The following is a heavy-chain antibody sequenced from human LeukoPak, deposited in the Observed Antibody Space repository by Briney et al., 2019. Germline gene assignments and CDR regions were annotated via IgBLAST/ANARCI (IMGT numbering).Heavy chain of an antibody. D-gene: IGHD2-21*01. J-gene: IGHJ3*02. V-gene: IGHV3-23*01. Sequence: PGRSLRLSCAASGFTFTTYAMNWVRQSPGKGLEWVSTISSSGADTYYADSVKGRFTISRDNSKNTLDLQMHSLRAEDTAVYYCANGKGIAEALDMWGQGTMVTVSS. CDR3: ANGKGIAEALDM. CDR1: GFTFTTYA. CDR2: ISSSGADT.